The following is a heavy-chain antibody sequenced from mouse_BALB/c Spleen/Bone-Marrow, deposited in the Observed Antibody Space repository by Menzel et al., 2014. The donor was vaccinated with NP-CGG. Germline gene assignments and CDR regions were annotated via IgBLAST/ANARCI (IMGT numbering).Heavy chain of an antibody. Sequence: VQLKESGAELVKPGASVKLSCTASGFNIKDTYMHWVKQRPEQGLEWIGRIDPANDNTKYDPKFQGKATIKTDTSSNTAYLQLRSLTSEDTAVYYCARYDYRYSWFAYWGQGTLVTVSA. J-gene: IGHJ3*01. D-gene: IGHD2-14*01. V-gene: IGHV14-3*02. CDR2: IDPANDNT. CDR3: ARYDYRYSWFAY. CDR1: GFNIKDTY.